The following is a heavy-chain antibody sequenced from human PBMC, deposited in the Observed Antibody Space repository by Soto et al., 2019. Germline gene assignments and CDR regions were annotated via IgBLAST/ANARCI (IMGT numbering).Heavy chain of an antibody. J-gene: IGHJ4*02. Sequence: RGESLKISCKSSGYSFTNYWIGWVRQMPGKGLEWMGMIYPGDSETRYSPSFQGRVTISADKSNSTAYLHWSSLKASDTAMYYCACSDTSMLDYWGQGTLVTVSS. CDR1: GYSFTNYW. D-gene: IGHD2-2*01. CDR2: IYPGDSET. V-gene: IGHV5-51*01. CDR3: ACSDTSMLDY.